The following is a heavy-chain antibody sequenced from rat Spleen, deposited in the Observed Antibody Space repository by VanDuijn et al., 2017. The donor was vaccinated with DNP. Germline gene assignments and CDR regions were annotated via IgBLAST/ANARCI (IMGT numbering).Heavy chain of an antibody. Sequence: EVQLVESGGGLVQPGRSLKLSCAASGFTFSNYYMAWVRQAPKKGLEWVAASSPSGSRTYYADSVKGRFTISRDDAKSGLYLQMNSLRSEDTATYYCARGNYPGINTFDYWGQGVMVTVSS. CDR3: ARGNYPGINTFDY. J-gene: IGHJ2*01. CDR2: SSPSGSRT. CDR1: GFTFSNYY. D-gene: IGHD1-4*01. V-gene: IGHV5-22*01.